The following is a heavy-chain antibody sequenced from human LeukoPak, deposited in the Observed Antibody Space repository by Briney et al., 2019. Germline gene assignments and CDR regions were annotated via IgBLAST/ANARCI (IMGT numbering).Heavy chain of an antibody. CDR3: ARGATYYDSSGYNDY. CDR1: GYTFSSYG. Sequence: ASVKVSCKASGYTFSSYGINWVRQAPGQGLEWMGWISGYSGNTNYAQKFQGRVTMTTDTSTSTAYMEPRSLRSDDTAVYYCARGATYYDSSGYNDYWGQGTLVTVSS. CDR2: ISGYSGNT. D-gene: IGHD3-22*01. V-gene: IGHV1-18*01. J-gene: IGHJ4*02.